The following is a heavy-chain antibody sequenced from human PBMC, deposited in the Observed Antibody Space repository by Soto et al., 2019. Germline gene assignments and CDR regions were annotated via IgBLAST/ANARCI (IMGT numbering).Heavy chain of an antibody. J-gene: IGHJ4*02. V-gene: IGHV3-23*01. CDR1: GFTFSTYA. CDR3: AKDRQPDGLWPFDH. CDR2: LYGNGGGI. Sequence: EVQLLESGGDLVQPGGSLRLSCAASGFTFSTYAMSWVRRAPGKGLEWVSGLYGNGGGITYADSVKGRFTISRDNSNNMLYLQMHSLRAEDTAVYYCAKDRQPDGLWPFDHWGQGTLVTVSS. D-gene: IGHD2-8*01.